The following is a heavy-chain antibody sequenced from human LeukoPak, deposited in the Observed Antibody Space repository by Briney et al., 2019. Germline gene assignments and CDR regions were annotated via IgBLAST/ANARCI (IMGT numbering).Heavy chain of an antibody. CDR2: ISGSGGNT. CDR3: AKVCYYDSSGYSPYYFDY. J-gene: IGHJ4*02. Sequence: GGSLRLSCAASGFTFSSYAMSWVRQAPGKGLEWVSVISGSGGNTYYADSVKGRFTISRDNSKNTLYLQMNSLRAEDTAVYYCAKVCYYDSSGYSPYYFDYWGQGTLVTVSS. CDR1: GFTFSSYA. V-gene: IGHV3-23*01. D-gene: IGHD3-22*01.